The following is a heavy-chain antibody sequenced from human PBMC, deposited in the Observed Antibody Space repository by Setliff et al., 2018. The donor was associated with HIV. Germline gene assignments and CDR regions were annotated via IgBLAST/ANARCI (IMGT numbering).Heavy chain of an antibody. CDR3: VRAAVYSSPHDAFDI. D-gene: IGHD6-13*01. CDR1: GFTFSDYW. J-gene: IGHJ3*02. CDR2: VNEDGSVE. V-gene: IGHV3-7*01. Sequence: PGGSLRLSCEASGFTFSDYWMSWVRQAPGKGLEWVANVNEDGSVENYVDSMEGRFTISRDNFRNSLFLQIDNLRVDDTAVYYCVRAAVYSSPHDAFDIWGHGTLVTVSS.